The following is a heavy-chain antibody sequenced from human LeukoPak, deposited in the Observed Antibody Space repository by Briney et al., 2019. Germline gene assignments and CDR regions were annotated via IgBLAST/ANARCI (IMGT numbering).Heavy chain of an antibody. CDR1: GFTFSNYW. D-gene: IGHD3-10*01. J-gene: IGHJ4*02. Sequence: GSLRLSCAASGFTFSNYWMSWVRQAPGKGLEWVANIMQDGSDKSYVDSVKGRFTISRDNAKNSLYLQMNSLRAEDMAVYYCARVLGGVSGYFFDYWGQGALVTVSS. V-gene: IGHV3-7*01. CDR3: ARVLGGVSGYFFDY. CDR2: IMQDGSDK.